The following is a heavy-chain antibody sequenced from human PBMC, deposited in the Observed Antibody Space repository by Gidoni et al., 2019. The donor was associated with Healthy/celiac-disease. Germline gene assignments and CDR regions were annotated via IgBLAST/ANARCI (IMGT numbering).Heavy chain of an antibody. J-gene: IGHJ5*02. Sequence: QVQLQESGPGLVQPSETLSLTCAVSGYSISSGYYWGWIRQPPGKGLEWIGSIYHSGSTYYNPSLKSRVTISVDTSKNKFALKLSSVTAADTAVYYCARGFGVVIIALNWFDPWGQGTLVTVSS. D-gene: IGHD3-3*01. CDR3: ARGFGVVIIALNWFDP. CDR2: IYHSGST. V-gene: IGHV4-38-2*01. CDR1: GYSISSGYY.